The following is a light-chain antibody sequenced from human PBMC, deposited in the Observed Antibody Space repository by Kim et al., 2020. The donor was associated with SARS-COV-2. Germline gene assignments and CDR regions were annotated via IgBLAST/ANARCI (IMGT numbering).Light chain of an antibody. CDR2: DAS. V-gene: IGKV3-20*01. J-gene: IGKJ2*02. CDR1: QSVSSSY. Sequence: EIVLTQSPGTLSLSPGERATLSCRASQSVSSSYLGWYQQRPGQAPRLLIYDASSRATGIPDRFSGGGSETDFTLTISRLEPEDFAVYYCQQYGSSPCTFGQGTKL. CDR3: QQYGSSPCT.